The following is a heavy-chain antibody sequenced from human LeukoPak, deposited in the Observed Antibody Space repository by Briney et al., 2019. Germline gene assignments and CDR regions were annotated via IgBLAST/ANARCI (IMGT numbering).Heavy chain of an antibody. D-gene: IGHD3-22*01. CDR2: IWYDGSNK. CDR3: AKARYYYDSSGSFDY. J-gene: IGHJ4*02. Sequence: SGGSLRLSCAASGFTFSSYGMHWVRQAPGKGLEGVVVIWYDGSNKYYADSVKGRFTISRDNSKNTLYLQMNSLRAEDTAVYYCAKARYYYDSSGSFDYWGQGSLVTVSS. CDR1: GFTFSSYG. V-gene: IGHV3-33*06.